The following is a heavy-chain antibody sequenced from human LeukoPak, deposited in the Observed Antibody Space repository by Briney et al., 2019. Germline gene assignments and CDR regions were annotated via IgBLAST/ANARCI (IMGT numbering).Heavy chain of an antibody. D-gene: IGHD1-26*01. Sequence: ASETLSLTCAVSTDSITSNWWSWVRQPPGKGLEWIGEVHKSGSTNYYPSLQSRVTISIDKSKNQIALELTSVTAADTAVYYCAKEIVGAPTPGAYWGQGTLVTVSS. V-gene: IGHV4-4*02. CDR3: AKEIVGAPTPGAY. J-gene: IGHJ4*02. CDR2: VHKSGST. CDR1: TDSITSNW.